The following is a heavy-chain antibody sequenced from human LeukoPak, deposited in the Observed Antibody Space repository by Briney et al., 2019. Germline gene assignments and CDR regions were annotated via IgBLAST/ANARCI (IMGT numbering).Heavy chain of an antibody. CDR3: ARGSFPGSRINPVLQRPRQYYYYGMDV. V-gene: IGHV4-30-2*01. D-gene: IGHD3-10*01. J-gene: IGHJ6*02. Sequence: PSQTLSLTCAVSGGSISSGGYSWSWIRQPPGKGLEWIGYIYHSGSTYYNPSLKSRVTISVDRSKNQFSLKLSSVTAADTAVYYCARGSFPGSRINPVLQRPRQYYYYGMDVWGQGTTVTVSS. CDR1: GGSISSGGYS. CDR2: IYHSGST.